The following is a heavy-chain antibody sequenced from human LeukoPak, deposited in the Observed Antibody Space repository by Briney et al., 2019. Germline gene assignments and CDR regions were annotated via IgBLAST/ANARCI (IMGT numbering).Heavy chain of an antibody. V-gene: IGHV3-7*01. CDR1: GFTFTSYW. Sequence: GGSLRLPCAASGFTFTSYWMSWVRQAPGKGLEWVATTKQDGGDKYYVDSVKGRFTISRDNAKNSLYLRMNSLRAEDTAVYFCARGGTKTTPDFDSWGQGTLVTVSS. J-gene: IGHJ4*02. CDR2: TKQDGGDK. D-gene: IGHD1-14*01. CDR3: ARGGTKTTPDFDS.